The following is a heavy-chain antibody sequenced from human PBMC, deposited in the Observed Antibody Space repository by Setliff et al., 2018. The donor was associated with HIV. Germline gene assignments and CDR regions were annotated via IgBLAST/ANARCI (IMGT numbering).Heavy chain of an antibody. CDR2: LRPSGNT. V-gene: IGHV4-39*01. CDR3: ARHGAFYYYYYMDV. Sequence: SETLSLTCTVSGGSITTSTFYWAWIRQPPGKGLEWIGSLRPSGNTYYNPSLKSRVTISVDTSKNQFSLNLSSVTAADTAVYYCARHGAFYYYYYMDVWGKGTTVTVSS. CDR1: GGSITTSTFY. J-gene: IGHJ6*03.